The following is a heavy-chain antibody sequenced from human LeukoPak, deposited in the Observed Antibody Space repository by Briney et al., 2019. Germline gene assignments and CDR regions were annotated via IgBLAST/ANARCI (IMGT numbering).Heavy chain of an antibody. J-gene: IGHJ4*02. CDR1: GFTFSSYG. CDR3: AKDFNPRYSSGWFFDY. CDR2: LSGRDGNT. D-gene: IGHD6-19*01. Sequence: GGSLRLSCAASGFTFSSYGMSWVRQAPGKGLEWVSFLSGRDGNTYYADSVKGRFTISRDNSKNTLYLQMNSLRAEDTAVYYCAKDFNPRYSSGWFFDYWGQGTLVTVSS. V-gene: IGHV3-23*01.